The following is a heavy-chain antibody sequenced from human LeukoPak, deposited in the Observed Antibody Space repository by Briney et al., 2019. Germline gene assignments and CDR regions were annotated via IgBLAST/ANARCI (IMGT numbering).Heavy chain of an antibody. V-gene: IGHV1-18*01. Sequence: ASVKVSCKASGYTFTSYGISWVRQAPGQGLEWMGWISAYNGNTNYAQKLQGRVTMTTDTSTSTAYMELRSLRSDDTAVYYCATGSSGWYPKYYFDYWGQGTLVTVSS. CDR3: ATGSSGWYPKYYFDY. D-gene: IGHD6-19*01. CDR1: GYTFTSYG. J-gene: IGHJ4*02. CDR2: ISAYNGNT.